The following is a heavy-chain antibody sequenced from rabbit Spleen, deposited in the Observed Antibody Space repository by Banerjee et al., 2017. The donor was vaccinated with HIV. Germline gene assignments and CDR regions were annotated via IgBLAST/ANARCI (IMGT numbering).Heavy chain of an antibody. D-gene: IGHD1-1*01. CDR2: IYTGDGNT. Sequence: QQLEESGGDLVKPGASLTLTCAASGFSFSSSYYMCWVRQAPGKGLELIACIYTGDGNTYYASWANGRFTISKTSSTTVTLQMTSLTAADTATYFCAREDVGGSYTLWGPGTLVTVS. CDR1: GFSFSSSYY. CDR3: AREDVGGSYTL. V-gene: IGHV1S40*01. J-gene: IGHJ4*01.